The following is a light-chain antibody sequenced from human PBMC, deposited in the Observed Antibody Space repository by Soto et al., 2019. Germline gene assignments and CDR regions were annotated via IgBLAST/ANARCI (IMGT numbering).Light chain of an antibody. Sequence: IVMTQSPGTLSVSPGERVVLSCRASPSVGIKLAWYQRQPGQAPRLLLYEASTRATGIPARFSGDGPGTEFTLTISSLQSEDSAIYYCQLYNRWPCTFGLGTQL. J-gene: IGKJ5*01. CDR1: PSVGIK. V-gene: IGKV3-15*01. CDR3: QLYNRWPCT. CDR2: EAS.